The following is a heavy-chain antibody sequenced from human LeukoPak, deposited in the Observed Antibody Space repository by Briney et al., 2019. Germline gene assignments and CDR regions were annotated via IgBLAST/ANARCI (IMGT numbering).Heavy chain of an antibody. CDR2: IYYSGST. Sequence: SETLSLTCTVSGGSISRSSYYWGWIRQPPGKGLEYIGNIYYSGSTDYNPSLKSRVTISVDTSKNQFSLKLSSVTAADTAVYYCARGLTSRSPNWFDPWGQGTLVTVSS. J-gene: IGHJ5*02. CDR3: ARGLTSRSPNWFDP. V-gene: IGHV4-39*07. CDR1: GGSISRSSYY.